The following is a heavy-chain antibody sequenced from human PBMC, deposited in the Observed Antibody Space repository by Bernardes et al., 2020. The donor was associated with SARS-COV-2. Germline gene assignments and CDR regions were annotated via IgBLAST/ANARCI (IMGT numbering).Heavy chain of an antibody. CDR1: GFSISSYY. CDR3: SFIAAAGTGGRDG. V-gene: IGHV4-4*07. J-gene: IGHJ6*02. D-gene: IGHD6-13*01. Sequence: SESLSLTCTASGFSISSYYLSWVRQPAGKGLEWIWRIYTSGSTNYNTSLKSRVTMSVNTSKNQYSLKLSSVTAADTAAYYCSFIAAAGTGGRDGWGQGTTVTVSS. CDR2: IYTSGST.